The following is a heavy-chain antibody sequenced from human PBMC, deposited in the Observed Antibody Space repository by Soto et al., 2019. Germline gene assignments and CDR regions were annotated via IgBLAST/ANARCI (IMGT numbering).Heavy chain of an antibody. CDR3: ARETYSSGWPPTFDY. V-gene: IGHV3-30-3*01. CDR1: GFTFSSYA. J-gene: IGHJ4*02. CDR2: ISYDGSNK. D-gene: IGHD6-19*01. Sequence: QVQLVESGGGVVQPGRSLRLSCAASGFTFSSYAMHWVRQAPGKGLEWVAVISYDGSNKYYADSVKGRFTISRDNSKNTMYQQMSSLRAEDTAVSYCARETYSSGWPPTFDYWGQGTLVTVSS.